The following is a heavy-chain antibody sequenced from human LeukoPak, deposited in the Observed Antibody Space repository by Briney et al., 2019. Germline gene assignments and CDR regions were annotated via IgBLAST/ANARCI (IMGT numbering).Heavy chain of an antibody. CDR3: AKSPTVVYYFFDY. Sequence: SGGSLRLSCAASGFTFSSYAMSWVRQAPGKGLEWVSAISGSGGSTYYADSVKGRFTISRDNSKNTLYLQMNSLRAEDTAVYYCAKSPTVVYYFFDYWGQGTLVTVSS. CDR2: ISGSGGST. CDR1: GFTFSSYA. V-gene: IGHV3-23*01. J-gene: IGHJ4*02. D-gene: IGHD4-23*01.